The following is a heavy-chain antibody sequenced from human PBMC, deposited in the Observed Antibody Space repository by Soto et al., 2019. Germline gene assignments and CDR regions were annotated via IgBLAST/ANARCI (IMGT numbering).Heavy chain of an antibody. J-gene: IGHJ4*02. CDR2: ISWNSGTI. Sequence: EVQLVESGGGLVQPGRSLRLSCAASGFTFDDYAMHWVGQAPGKGLEWVSGISWNSGTIGYAASVRGRFTISRDNAKNSLYLQMNSLRAEDTALYYCAKDYDFWSGCFDYWGQGTLVTVSS. CDR3: AKDYDFWSGCFDY. CDR1: GFTFDDYA. D-gene: IGHD3-3*01. V-gene: IGHV3-9*01.